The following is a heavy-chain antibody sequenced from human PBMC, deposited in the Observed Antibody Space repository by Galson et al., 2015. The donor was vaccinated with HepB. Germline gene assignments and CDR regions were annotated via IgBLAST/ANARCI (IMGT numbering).Heavy chain of an antibody. Sequence: SLRLSCAASGFTFTSYAMSWVRQGLGRRLEWVSTITGSSGLTNYADSVKGRFTVSRDNSKNTLFLQMSSLRVEDTGVYYCARPRGDSFNMVRGLSWGQGILVTVS. CDR1: GFTFTSYA. CDR2: ITGSSGLT. D-gene: IGHD3-10*01. V-gene: IGHV3-23*01. J-gene: IGHJ5*02. CDR3: ARPRGDSFNMVRGLS.